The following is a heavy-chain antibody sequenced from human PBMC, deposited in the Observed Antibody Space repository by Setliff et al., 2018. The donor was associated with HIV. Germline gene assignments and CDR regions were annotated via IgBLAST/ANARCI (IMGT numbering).Heavy chain of an antibody. CDR3: ARGGTMVRGLDS. CDR2: IYYSGSS. CDR1: GGSISSSTYY. D-gene: IGHD3-10*01. V-gene: IGHV4-39*01. J-gene: IGHJ4*02. Sequence: SETLSLTCTVSGGSISSSTYYWGWIRQPPGKGLEWIGNIYYSGSSYYNPSLRSRVTISADTSKNQFSLKLKSVAAADTAVYYCARGGTMVRGLDSWGQGTLVNVSS.